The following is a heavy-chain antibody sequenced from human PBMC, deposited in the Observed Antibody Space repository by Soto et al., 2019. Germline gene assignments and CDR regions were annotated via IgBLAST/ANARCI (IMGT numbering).Heavy chain of an antibody. CDR3: AKDLALDY. J-gene: IGHJ4*02. CDR1: GFTFDDYA. Sequence: PGGSLRLSCAASGFTFDDYAMHWVRQAPGKGLEWVSGISWNSGSIGYADSVKGRFTISRDNAKNSLYLQMNSLRAGDTALYYCAKDLALDYWGQGTLVTVSS. V-gene: IGHV3-9*01. CDR2: ISWNSGSI.